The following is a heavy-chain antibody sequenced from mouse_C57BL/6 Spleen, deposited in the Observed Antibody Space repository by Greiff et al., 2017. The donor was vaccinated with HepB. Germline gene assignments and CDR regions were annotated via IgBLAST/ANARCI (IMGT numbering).Heavy chain of an antibody. D-gene: IGHD5-1*01. Sequence: EVQRVESGPGLVKPSQSLSLTCSVTGYSITSGYYWNWIRQFPGNKLEWMGYISYDGSNNYNPSLKNRISITRDTSKNQFFLKLNSVTTEDTATYYCARWSTSYYAMDYWGQGTSVTVSS. CDR3: ARWSTSYYAMDY. CDR1: GYSITSGYY. CDR2: ISYDGSN. V-gene: IGHV3-6*01. J-gene: IGHJ4*01.